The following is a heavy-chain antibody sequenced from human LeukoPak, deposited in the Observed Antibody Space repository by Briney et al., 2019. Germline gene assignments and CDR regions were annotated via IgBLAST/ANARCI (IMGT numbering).Heavy chain of an antibody. Sequence: GGSLRLSCAASGFTFSSYWMHWVRQAPGKGLVWVSRINSDGSSTSYADSVKGRFTISRDNAKNSLYLQMNSLRAEDTAVYYCARAKRGQWLVPDYWGQGTLVTVSS. CDR1: GFTFSSYW. D-gene: IGHD6-19*01. CDR3: ARAKRGQWLVPDY. CDR2: INSDGSST. V-gene: IGHV3-74*01. J-gene: IGHJ4*02.